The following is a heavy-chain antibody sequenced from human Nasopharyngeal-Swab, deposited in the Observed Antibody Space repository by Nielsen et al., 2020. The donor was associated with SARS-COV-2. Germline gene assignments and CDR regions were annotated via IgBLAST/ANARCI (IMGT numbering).Heavy chain of an antibody. CDR1: GFTFSRFA. V-gene: IGHV3-30*18. CDR2: ITPDGSKR. D-gene: IGHD3-9*01. Sequence: GESLKISCAASGFTFSRFAIHWVRQAPGKGLEWVTFITPDGSKRGYADSVKGRFTISRDNPTNTVHLQMNSLRAEDTAVYYCAKDSRYLDWDGMDVWGQGITVTVSS. CDR3: AKDSRYLDWDGMDV. J-gene: IGHJ6*02.